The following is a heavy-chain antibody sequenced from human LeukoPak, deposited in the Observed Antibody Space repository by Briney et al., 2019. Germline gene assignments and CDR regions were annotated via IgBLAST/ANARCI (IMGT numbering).Heavy chain of an antibody. CDR1: GGTFSSYA. Sequence: ASVRASCKASGGTFSSYAISWVRQAPGQGLEWMGWINPNSGGTNYAQKFQGRVTMTRDTSISTAYMELSRLRSDDTAVYYCALTRSFTRFDPWGQGTLVTVSS. CDR3: ALTRSFTRFDP. V-gene: IGHV1-2*02. D-gene: IGHD3-10*01. CDR2: INPNSGGT. J-gene: IGHJ5*02.